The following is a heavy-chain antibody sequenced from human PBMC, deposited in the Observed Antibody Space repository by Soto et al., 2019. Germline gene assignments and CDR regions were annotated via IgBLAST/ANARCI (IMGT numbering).Heavy chain of an antibody. CDR2: ISAYNGNT. CDR1: GYTFTSYG. V-gene: IGHV1-18*01. J-gene: IGHJ5*02. Sequence: ASVKVSCKASGYTFTSYGICWVRQAPGQGLEWMGWISAYNGNTNYAQKLQGRVTMTTDTSTSTAYMELRSLRSDDTAVYYCARGRGRGYYYDSSGYSWFDPWGQGTLVTVSS. D-gene: IGHD3-22*01. CDR3: ARGRGRGYYYDSSGYSWFDP.